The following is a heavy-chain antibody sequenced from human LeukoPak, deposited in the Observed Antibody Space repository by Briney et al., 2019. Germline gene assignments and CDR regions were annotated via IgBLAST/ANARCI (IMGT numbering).Heavy chain of an antibody. J-gene: IGHJ6*03. CDR3: ARDYPDSSGSSYMDV. CDR2: INPYSGAT. V-gene: IGHV1-2*02. D-gene: IGHD3-22*01. Sequence: ASVKVSYKASGYTFTDHYMHWVRQAPGQGLEWMGWINPYSGATLYAQSFQGRVTLTRDTSISTAYMDLSRLRSDDMAVYYCARDYPDSSGSSYMDVWAKGTTVTVSS. CDR1: GYTFTDHY.